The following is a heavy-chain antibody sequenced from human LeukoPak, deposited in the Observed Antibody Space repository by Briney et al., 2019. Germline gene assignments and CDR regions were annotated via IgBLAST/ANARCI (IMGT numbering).Heavy chain of an antibody. Sequence: TGGSLRLSCAASGFTFSSYWMHWVRQAPGKGLVWVSRINSDGSSTSYADSVKGRFTISRDNAKNTLYLQMNSLRAEDTAVYYCATPTGYSSSWYSYYYYGMDVWGQGATVTVSS. V-gene: IGHV3-74*01. CDR2: INSDGSST. CDR1: GFTFSSYW. J-gene: IGHJ6*02. D-gene: IGHD6-13*01. CDR3: ATPTGYSSSWYSYYYYGMDV.